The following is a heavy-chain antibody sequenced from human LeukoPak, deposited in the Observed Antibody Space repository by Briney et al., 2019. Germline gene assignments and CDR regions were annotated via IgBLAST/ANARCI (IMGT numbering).Heavy chain of an antibody. CDR2: ISYDGSNK. J-gene: IGHJ6*03. CDR3: ARDLGSYYYYMDV. Sequence: GGSLRLSCAASGFTFSSYGMHWVRQAPGKGLEWVAVISYDGSNKYYADSVKGRFTISRDNSKNTLYLQMNSLRSEDTAVYYCARDLGSYYYYMDVWGKGTTVTVSS. D-gene: IGHD1-26*01. CDR1: GFTFSSYG. V-gene: IGHV3-30*03.